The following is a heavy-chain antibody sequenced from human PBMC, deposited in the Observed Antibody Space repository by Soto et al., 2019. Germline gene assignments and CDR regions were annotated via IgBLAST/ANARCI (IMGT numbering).Heavy chain of an antibody. CDR2: ISGSGGST. J-gene: IGHJ6*02. CDR1: GFTFSSYA. Sequence: GGSLRLSCAASGFTFSSYAMSWVRQAPGKGLEWVSAISGSGGSTYYTDSVKGRFTISRDNSKNTLYLQMNSLRAEDTAVYYCAKQKGWNDPATYYYYGMDVWGQGTTVTVSS. V-gene: IGHV3-23*01. D-gene: IGHD1-1*01. CDR3: AKQKGWNDPATYYYYGMDV.